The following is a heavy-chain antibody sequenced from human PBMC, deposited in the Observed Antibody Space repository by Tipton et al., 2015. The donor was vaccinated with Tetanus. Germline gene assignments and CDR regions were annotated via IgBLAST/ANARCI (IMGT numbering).Heavy chain of an antibody. Sequence: SLRLSCAASGFSFRDYGMNWVRQAPGKGLEWVSYISYSSSSVYYADSVKGRFVVSRDNAKNSLYLQMNTLRADDTAVYYCARRGEARANWFDSWGQGTPVTVSS. D-gene: IGHD2-21*01. V-gene: IGHV3-48*01. CDR2: ISYSSSSV. J-gene: IGHJ5*01. CDR1: GFSFRDYG. CDR3: ARRGEARANWFDS.